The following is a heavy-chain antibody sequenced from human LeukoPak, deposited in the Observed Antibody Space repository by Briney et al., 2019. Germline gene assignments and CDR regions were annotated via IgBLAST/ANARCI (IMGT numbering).Heavy chain of an antibody. V-gene: IGHV3-15*01. D-gene: IGHD3-22*01. CDR1: GFTFSNAW. CDR2: IKSKTDGGTT. Sequence: KPGGSLRLSRAASGFTFSNAWMSWVRQAPGKGLEWVGRIKSKTDGGTTDYAAPVKGRFTISRDDSKNTLYLQMNSLKTEDTAVYYCTTISRTYYYDSSGYYYDYWGQGTLVTVSS. CDR3: TTISRTYYYDSSGYYYDY. J-gene: IGHJ4*02.